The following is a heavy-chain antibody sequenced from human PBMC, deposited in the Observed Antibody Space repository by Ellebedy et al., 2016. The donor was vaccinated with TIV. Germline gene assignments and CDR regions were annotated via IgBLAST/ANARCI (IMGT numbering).Heavy chain of an antibody. V-gene: IGHV1-69*13. Sequence: ASVKVSCKASGGTFSSYAISWVRQAPGQGLEWMGGIIPIFGTANYAQKFQGRVTITADEPTSTAYMELSSLRSEDTAVYYCARTRERITMVRGVRYYYYGMDVWGQGTTVTVSS. D-gene: IGHD3-10*01. CDR2: IIPIFGTA. CDR1: GGTFSSYA. J-gene: IGHJ6*02. CDR3: ARTRERITMVRGVRYYYYGMDV.